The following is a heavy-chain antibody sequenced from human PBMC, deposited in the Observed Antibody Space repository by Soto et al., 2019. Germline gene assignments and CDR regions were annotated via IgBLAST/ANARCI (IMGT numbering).Heavy chain of an antibody. Sequence: EVQLLESGGGLVQPGGSLRLSCAASGFTFSSYAMRWVRQAPGQGLEWVSAISGSGDSTYYADSVKGRFTIARDNSKKTLYLQMNSLRAEDTAVYYCARRGSGSYYDYWGQGTLVTVSS. V-gene: IGHV3-23*01. J-gene: IGHJ4*02. CDR2: ISGSGDST. CDR1: GFTFSSYA. CDR3: ARRGSGSYYDY. D-gene: IGHD1-26*01.